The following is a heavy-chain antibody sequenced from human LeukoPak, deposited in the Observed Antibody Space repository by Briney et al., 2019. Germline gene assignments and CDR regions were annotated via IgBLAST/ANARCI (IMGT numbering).Heavy chain of an antibody. J-gene: IGHJ3*02. CDR2: ISYDGSNK. CDR1: GFTFSSYG. CDR3: ARGIVFGSSGYTDAFDI. Sequence: PGGSLRLSCAASGFTFSSYGMHWVRQAPGKGLEWVAVISYDGSNKYYADSVKGRFTISRDNSKNTLYLQMNSLRAEDTAVYYCARGIVFGSSGYTDAFDIWGQGTMVTVSS. D-gene: IGHD3-22*01. V-gene: IGHV3-30*03.